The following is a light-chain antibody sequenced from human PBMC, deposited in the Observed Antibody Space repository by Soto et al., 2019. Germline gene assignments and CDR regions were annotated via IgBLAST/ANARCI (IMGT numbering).Light chain of an antibody. CDR1: QSVSSNY. J-gene: IGKJ2*01. V-gene: IGKV3-20*01. Sequence: EIVLTQSPGTLSLSPGERAALSCRASQSVSSNYLAWYQQKPGQAPRLLLYGASSRANGIPDRFSGRGSGTAFTLTISSLAPEDFAVYYCQQYGSSPPYTFGQGPKLEI. CDR3: QQYGSSPPYT. CDR2: GAS.